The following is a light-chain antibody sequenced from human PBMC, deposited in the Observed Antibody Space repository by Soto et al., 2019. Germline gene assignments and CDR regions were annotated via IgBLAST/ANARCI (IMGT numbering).Light chain of an antibody. J-gene: IGKJ1*01. CDR2: GAS. V-gene: IGKV3-15*01. CDR3: QQYNNWPRT. Sequence: EIVLTQSPGTLSLSPGERATLSCRVSQSVSSSYLAWYQQKPGQAPRLLIYGASSRATGIPARFSGSGSGTEFTLTISSLQSEDFAVYYCQQYNNWPRTFGQGTKVDI. CDR1: QSVSSSY.